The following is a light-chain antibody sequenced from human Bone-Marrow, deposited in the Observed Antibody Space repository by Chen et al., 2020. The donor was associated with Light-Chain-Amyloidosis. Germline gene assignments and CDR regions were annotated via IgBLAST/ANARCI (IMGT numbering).Light chain of an antibody. Sequence: QSALTQPASVSGSPGQSITISCTGTSSDVGCDNHVSWYQQHPDIAPKLMIYEVTNRPSWVPDRFSGSKSDNTASLTISGLQTEDEADYFCSSYTITNTLVFGSGTRVTVL. CDR3: SSYTITNTLV. CDR2: EVT. CDR1: SSDVGCDNH. J-gene: IGLJ1*01. V-gene: IGLV2-14*01.